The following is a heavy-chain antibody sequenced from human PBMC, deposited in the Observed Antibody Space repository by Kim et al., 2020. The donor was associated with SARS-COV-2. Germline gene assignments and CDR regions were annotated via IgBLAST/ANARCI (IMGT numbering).Heavy chain of an antibody. CDR1: GFTFSSYA. D-gene: IGHD6-6*01. Sequence: GGSLRLSCAASGFTFSSYAMSWVRQAPGKGLEWVSDISGSGGSTYYADSVKGRFTISRDNSKNTLYLQMNSLRAEDTAVYYCAKGRGPRKASNSSGFDYWGQGTLVTVSS. CDR2: ISGSGGST. CDR3: AKGRGPRKASNSSGFDY. J-gene: IGHJ4*02. V-gene: IGHV3-23*01.